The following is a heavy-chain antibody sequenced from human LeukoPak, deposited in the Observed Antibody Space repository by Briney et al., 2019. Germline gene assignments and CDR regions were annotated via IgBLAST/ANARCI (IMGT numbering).Heavy chain of an antibody. CDR2: IDSTSTYI. Sequence: GGSLRLSCEGSGFSSSAHTMNWVRQAPGKGLEWVSSIDSTSTYIYYADSMKGRFSISRDNARNSLYLQMSSLRAEDTAVYYCAREGQGAWYWFYRWGQGTLVTVSS. D-gene: IGHD6-19*01. CDR3: AREGQGAWYWFYR. V-gene: IGHV3-21*01. CDR1: GFSSSAHT. J-gene: IGHJ5*02.